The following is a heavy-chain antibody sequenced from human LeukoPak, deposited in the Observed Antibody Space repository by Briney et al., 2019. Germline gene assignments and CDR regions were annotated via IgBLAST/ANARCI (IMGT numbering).Heavy chain of an antibody. Sequence: GGSLRLSCAASGLTLSSYDMHWVRQAPGKGLEWVAVISYDGSNKYYADSVKGRFAISRDNSKNTLYLQMSSLRPEDTGVYYCANLAGTDIVDYWGQGILVTVSS. CDR3: ANLAGTDIVDY. CDR1: GLTLSSYD. V-gene: IGHV3-30*18. D-gene: IGHD6-19*01. CDR2: ISYDGSNK. J-gene: IGHJ4*02.